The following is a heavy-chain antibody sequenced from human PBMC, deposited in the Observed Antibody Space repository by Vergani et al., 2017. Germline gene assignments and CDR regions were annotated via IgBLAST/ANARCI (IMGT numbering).Heavy chain of an antibody. Sequence: EVQLLESGGGLVQPGGSLRLSCAASGFTFSSYSMNWVRQAPGKGLEWVSSISSSSSYIYYADSVKGRFTISRDNAKNSLYLQMNSLRAEDTAVYYCARDFKWLVPNWFDPWGQGTLVTVSS. V-gene: IGHV3-21*01. CDR3: ARDFKWLVPNWFDP. CDR1: GFTFSSYS. CDR2: ISSSSSYI. D-gene: IGHD6-19*01. J-gene: IGHJ5*02.